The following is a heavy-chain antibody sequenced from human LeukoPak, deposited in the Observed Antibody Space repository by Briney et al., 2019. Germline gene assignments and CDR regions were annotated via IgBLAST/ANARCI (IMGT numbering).Heavy chain of an antibody. CDR3: ASPSVLRYFDWLSPRGDFDY. CDR2: ISSSGSTI. V-gene: IGHV3-11*01. Sequence: GGSLRLSCAASGFTFSDYYMSWIRQAPGKGLEWVSYISSSGSTIYYADSVKGRFTISRDNAKNSLYLQMNSLRAEDTAVYYCASPSVLRYFDWLSPRGDFDYWGQGTLVTVSS. D-gene: IGHD3-9*01. J-gene: IGHJ4*02. CDR1: GFTFSDYY.